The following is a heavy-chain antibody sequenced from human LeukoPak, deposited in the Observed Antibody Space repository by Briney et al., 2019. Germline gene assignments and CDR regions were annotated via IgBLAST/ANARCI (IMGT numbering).Heavy chain of an antibody. D-gene: IGHD6-6*01. J-gene: IGHJ4*02. Sequence: SQTLSLTCAISGDSVSSNSAAWNWIRQSPSRGLEWLGRTYYKSKRYNDYAVSVKSRITINSDTSENQFSLHLNSVTPEDTAVYYCARDSGSYSSSYRFDSWGQGTLVTVSS. CDR3: ARDSGSYSSSYRFDS. V-gene: IGHV6-1*01. CDR2: TYYKSKRYN. CDR1: GDSVSSNSAA.